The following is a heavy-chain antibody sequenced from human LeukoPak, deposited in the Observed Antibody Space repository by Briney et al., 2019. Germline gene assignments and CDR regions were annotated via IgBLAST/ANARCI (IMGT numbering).Heavy chain of an antibody. J-gene: IGHJ6*03. CDR1: GFTFSSYG. CDR3: AKDSGSGSWWSSPFDYYYMDV. D-gene: IGHD6-13*01. CDR2: ISGSGGST. V-gene: IGHV3-23*01. Sequence: GGSLRLSCAASGFTFSSYGMSWVRQAPGKGLEWVSAISGSGGSTYYADSVKGRFTISRDNSKNTLYLQMNSLRAEDTAVYYCAKDSGSGSWWSSPFDYYYMDVWGKGTTVTISS.